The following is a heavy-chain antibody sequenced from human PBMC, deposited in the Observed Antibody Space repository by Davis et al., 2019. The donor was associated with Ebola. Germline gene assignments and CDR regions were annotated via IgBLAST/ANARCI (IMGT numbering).Heavy chain of an antibody. D-gene: IGHD3-3*01. J-gene: IGHJ4*02. Sequence: GESLKISCAASGFTFSSYSMNWVRQAPGKGLECVSSISSSSSYIYYADSVKGRFTISRDNAKNSLYLQMNSLRAEDTAVYYCARVPYYDFWSAAYWGQGTLVTVSS. CDR2: ISSSSSYI. CDR3: ARVPYYDFWSAAY. V-gene: IGHV3-21*01. CDR1: GFTFSSYS.